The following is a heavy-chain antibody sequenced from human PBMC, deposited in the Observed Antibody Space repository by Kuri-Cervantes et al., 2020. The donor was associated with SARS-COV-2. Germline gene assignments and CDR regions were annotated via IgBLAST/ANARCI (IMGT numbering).Heavy chain of an antibody. Sequence: GGSLRLSCAASGFTFSSYAMSWVRQAPGKGLEWVSAISGSGGSTYYADSVKGRFTISRDNSKNTLYLQMNSLRAEDTAVYYCAKDPGFRELLYYFDYWDQGTLVTVSS. V-gene: IGHV3-23*01. CDR3: AKDPGFRELLYYFDY. J-gene: IGHJ4*02. D-gene: IGHD3-10*01. CDR2: ISGSGGST. CDR1: GFTFSSYA.